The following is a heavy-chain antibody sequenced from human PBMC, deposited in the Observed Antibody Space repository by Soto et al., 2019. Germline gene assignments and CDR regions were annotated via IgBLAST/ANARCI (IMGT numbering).Heavy chain of an antibody. Sequence: EVQLVESGGGLVKPGGSLRLSCAASGFTFSNVWMNWVRQAPGKGLEWVGRIKSKTDGGTTDYAAPVKVRFTISRDDSKNTLYLQMNSLKTEDTAVYYCTPLALKYSSGWYEFSDWGQGTLVTFSS. V-gene: IGHV3-15*07. J-gene: IGHJ4*02. CDR3: TPLALKYSSGWYEFSD. CDR1: GFTFSNVW. CDR2: IKSKTDGGTT. D-gene: IGHD6-19*01.